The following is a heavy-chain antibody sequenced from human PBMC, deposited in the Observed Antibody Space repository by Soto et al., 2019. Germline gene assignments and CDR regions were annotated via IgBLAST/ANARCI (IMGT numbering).Heavy chain of an antibody. CDR3: AREYYDINGSV. Sequence: SQTLSLTCAISGDSVSSNSAAWHWIRQSPSRGLEWLGKTYYRSKWYNDYAVSVKSRITINPDTSKDQFSLQLNSVTPEDTAVYYCAREYYDINGSVWGRGTTVTVSS. CDR1: GDSVSSNSAA. V-gene: IGHV6-1*01. D-gene: IGHD3-22*01. CDR2: TYYRSKWYN. J-gene: IGHJ6*02.